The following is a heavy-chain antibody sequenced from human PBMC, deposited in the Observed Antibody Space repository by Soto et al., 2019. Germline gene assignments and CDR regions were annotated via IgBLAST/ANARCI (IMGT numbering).Heavy chain of an antibody. Sequence: PSETLSLTCTVSGGSISSYYWSWIRQPPGKGLEWIGYIYYSGSTNYNPSLKGRVTISLDTSKNQFSLNLRSVTAADTAVYYCARGGEQWLVQDWFDPWGQGTLVTVSS. D-gene: IGHD6-19*01. CDR3: ARGGEQWLVQDWFDP. V-gene: IGHV4-59*12. CDR2: IYYSGST. J-gene: IGHJ5*02. CDR1: GGSISSYY.